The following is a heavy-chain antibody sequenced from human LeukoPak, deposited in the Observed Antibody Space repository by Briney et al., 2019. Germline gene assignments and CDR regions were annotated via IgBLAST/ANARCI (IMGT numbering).Heavy chain of an antibody. CDR3: ASTVLAAAGDLIDY. V-gene: IGHV4-34*01. D-gene: IGHD6-13*01. J-gene: IGHJ4*02. Sequence: SETLSLTCVAYGGSFSGYYWSWIRQPPGKGLEWIGEINHSGSTNYNPSLKRRVTISVDTSKNQYSLKLSSVTAAATAVYYCASTVLAAAGDLIDYWGQGTLVTVSS. CDR2: INHSGST. CDR1: GGSFSGYY.